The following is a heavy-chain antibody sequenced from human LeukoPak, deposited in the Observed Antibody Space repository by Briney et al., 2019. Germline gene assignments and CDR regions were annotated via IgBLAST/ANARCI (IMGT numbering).Heavy chain of an antibody. J-gene: IGHJ4*02. D-gene: IGHD4-11*01. CDR2: ISGSDNSA. V-gene: IGHV3-23*01. CDR3: ARGDYSYDY. CDR1: GFTFSNYA. Sequence: GGSLRLSCAASGFTFSNYAMSWVRQAPGKGLEWVSAISGSDNSAYYADSVKGRFTISGDNSENTLYLQMNSLRAGDTAAYYCARGDYSYDYWGQGTLVTVSS.